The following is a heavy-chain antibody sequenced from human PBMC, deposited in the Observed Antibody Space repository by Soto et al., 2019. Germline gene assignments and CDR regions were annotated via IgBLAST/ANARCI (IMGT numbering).Heavy chain of an antibody. J-gene: IGHJ4*02. V-gene: IGHV1-69*13. CDR3: ASTEFGNYDFWSGYPDY. CDR2: IIPIFGTA. Sequence: SVKVSCKASGGTFSSYAISWVRQAPGQGLEWMGGIIPIFGTANYAQKFQGRVTITADESTSTAYMELSSLRSEDTAVYYCASTEFGNYDFWSGYPDYWGQGTLVTSPQ. D-gene: IGHD3-3*01. CDR1: GGTFSSYA.